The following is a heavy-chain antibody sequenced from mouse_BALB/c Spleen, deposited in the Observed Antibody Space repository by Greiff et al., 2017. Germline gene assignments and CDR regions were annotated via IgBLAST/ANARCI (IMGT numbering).Heavy chain of an antibody. J-gene: IGHJ3*01. CDR3: ARQRQLGPWFAY. CDR1: GFTFSSYA. Sequence: EVQRVESGGGLVKPGGSLKLSCAASGFTFSSYAMSWVRQTPEKRLEWVATISSGGSYTYYPDSVKGRFTISRDNAKNTLYLQMSSLRSEDTAMYYCARQRQLGPWFAYWGQGTLVTVSA. D-gene: IGHD3-2*01. CDR2: ISSGGSYT. V-gene: IGHV5-9-3*01.